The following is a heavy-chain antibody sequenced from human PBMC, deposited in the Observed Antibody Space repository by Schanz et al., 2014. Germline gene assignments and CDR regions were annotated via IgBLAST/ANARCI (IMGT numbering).Heavy chain of an antibody. CDR3: AKQIHYDMLTVTRN. CDR1: GFTFSTYA. D-gene: IGHD3-9*01. J-gene: IGHJ4*02. CDR2: ISGSGGST. Sequence: EVQLLDSGGGLVQPGGSLRLSCAASGFTFSTYAMSWVRQAPGKGLEWVSAISGSGGSTYYADSVKGRFTISRDNSKNTLYLQMNSLRAEDTAVYDCAKQIHYDMLTVTRNWGQGTLVTVSS. V-gene: IGHV3-23*01.